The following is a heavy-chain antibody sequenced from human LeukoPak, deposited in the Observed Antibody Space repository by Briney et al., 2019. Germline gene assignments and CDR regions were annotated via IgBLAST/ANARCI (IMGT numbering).Heavy chain of an antibody. J-gene: IGHJ4*02. CDR1: GGSISSGSYS. CDR3: ARDHLGDGYNYALGY. Sequence: SETLSLTCTVSGGSISSGSYSWNWIRQPAGKGLEWIGRIYTSGSTNYNPSLKSRVTISIDTSKNQFSLKLSSVTAADTAVYYCARDHLGDGYNYALGYWGQGTLVTVSS. CDR2: IYTSGST. D-gene: IGHD5-24*01. V-gene: IGHV4-61*02.